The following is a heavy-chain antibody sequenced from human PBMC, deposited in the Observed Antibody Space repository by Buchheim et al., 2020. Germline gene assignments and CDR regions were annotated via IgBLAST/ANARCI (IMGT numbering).Heavy chain of an antibody. CDR2: ISGGGGSA. CDR1: GFTFSSYA. CDR3: ARLGSSSYTDY. V-gene: IGHV3-23*01. Sequence: EVQLLESGGGLVQPGGSLRLSCAASGFTFSSYAMIWVRQAPGKGLEWVSAISGGGGSAYYADSGKGRLTISRDHSKNSLLLQMNSLRAEDTAVYYCARLGSSSYTDYWGQRTL. J-gene: IGHJ4*02. D-gene: IGHD6-6*01.